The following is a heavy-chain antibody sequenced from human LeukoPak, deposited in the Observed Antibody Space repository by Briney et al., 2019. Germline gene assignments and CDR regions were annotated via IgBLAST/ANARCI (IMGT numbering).Heavy chain of an antibody. J-gene: IGHJ4*02. CDR3: AKDWRAYCGGDCYSYFDY. V-gene: IGHV3-7*01. D-gene: IGHD2-21*02. CDR2: IKQDRSEK. CDR1: GFTFSNYW. Sequence: GGSLRLSCAASGFTFSNYWMSWVRQAPGKGLEWVANIKQDRSEKYYVDSVKGRFTISRDNAKNSLYLQMNSLRAEDTAVYYCAKDWRAYCGGDCYSYFDYWGQGTLVTVSS.